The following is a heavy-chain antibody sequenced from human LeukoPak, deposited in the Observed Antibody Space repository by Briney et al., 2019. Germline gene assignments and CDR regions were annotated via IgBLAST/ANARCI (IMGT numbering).Heavy chain of an antibody. CDR2: IGAFNGNT. CDR3: ARDFLSYDGSENHFEDTFDI. J-gene: IGHJ3*02. Sequence: EASVKVSCTASGYSFYRYGISWVRQAPGQGLEWLGWIGAFNGNTNYAQNLQGTVTMTADTSTTTAYMELRSLSSDDTGVYYCARDFLSYDGSENHFEDTFDIWGQGKMVTVSS. CDR1: GYSFYRYG. V-gene: IGHV1-18*01. D-gene: IGHD3-22*01.